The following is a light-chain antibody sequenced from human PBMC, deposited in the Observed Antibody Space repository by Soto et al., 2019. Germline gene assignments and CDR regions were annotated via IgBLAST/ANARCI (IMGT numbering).Light chain of an antibody. CDR1: NSNIGSNT. CDR2: GND. CDR3: ATWDDSLNLWV. Sequence: QPVLTQPPSASGTPGQRVTISCSGSNSNIGSNTVNWYHQLPGTAPKLLIYGNDQRPSGVPDRLTGSKSGTSASLAISGLQSEDEADYYCATWDDSLNLWVFGGGTKVTVL. V-gene: IGLV1-44*01. J-gene: IGLJ3*02.